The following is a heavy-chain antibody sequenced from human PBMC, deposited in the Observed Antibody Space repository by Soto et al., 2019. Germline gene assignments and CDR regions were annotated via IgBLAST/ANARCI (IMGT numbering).Heavy chain of an antibody. D-gene: IGHD2-15*01. CDR1: GYSSAGYW. CDR3: ARQIYVCDIRHNFQYCLDS. J-gene: IGHJ4*02. V-gene: IGHV5-10-1*01. Sequence: ISCKGSGYSSAGYWTTWERQKPGKGLEWMGRIDPSDSQTYYSPSFRGHVTISATKSITTVSLQWSSLRASDTAMYYCARQIYVCDIRHNFQYCLDSWGQGALVTVSS. CDR2: IDPSDSQT.